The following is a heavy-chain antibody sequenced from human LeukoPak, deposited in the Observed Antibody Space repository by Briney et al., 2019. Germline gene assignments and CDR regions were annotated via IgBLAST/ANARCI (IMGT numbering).Heavy chain of an antibody. CDR1: GGTFTSYA. D-gene: IGHD3-3*01. CDR2: INTNTGNP. V-gene: IGHV7-4-1*02. CDR3: ARDPPDYDFWSGYYSLYYFDY. Sequence: ASVKVSCKASGGTFTSYAMNWVRQAPGQGLEWMGWINTNTGNPTYAQGFTGRFVFSLDTSVSTAYLQISSLKAEDTAVYYCARDPPDYDFWSGYYSLYYFDYWGQGTLVTVSS. J-gene: IGHJ4*02.